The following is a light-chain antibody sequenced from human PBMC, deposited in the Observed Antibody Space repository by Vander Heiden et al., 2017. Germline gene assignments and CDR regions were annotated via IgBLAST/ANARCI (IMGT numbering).Light chain of an antibody. Sequence: DIQMTQSPSSVSAYVGGRVTITCRASQNINNWLAWYQQKPGKAPKFLISGASSLQSGVPSRFSASGSGTYFTLTITSLQPEDFATYYCLQDYTFPWTLGQGTKVEVK. CDR3: LQDYTFPWT. V-gene: IGKV1-12*01. J-gene: IGKJ1*01. CDR2: GAS. CDR1: QNINNW.